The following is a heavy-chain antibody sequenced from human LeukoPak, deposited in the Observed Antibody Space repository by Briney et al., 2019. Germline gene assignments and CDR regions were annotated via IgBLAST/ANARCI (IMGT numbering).Heavy chain of an antibody. V-gene: IGHV3-48*04. CDR2: ISSSCSTI. CDR3: ARVDSGSYSDAFDI. Sequence: GSLRLSCAASGFTFSSYSMNWVRQAPGKGLEWVSYISSSCSTIYYADSVKGRFTISRDNAKNSLYLQMNSLRAEDTAVYYCARVDSGSYSDAFDIWGQGTMVTVSS. CDR1: GFTFSSYS. J-gene: IGHJ3*02. D-gene: IGHD1-26*01.